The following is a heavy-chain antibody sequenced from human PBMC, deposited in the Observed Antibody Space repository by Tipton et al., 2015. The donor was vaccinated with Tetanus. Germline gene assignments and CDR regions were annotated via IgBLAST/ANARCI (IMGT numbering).Heavy chain of an antibody. CDR2: INHSGST. CDR3: TRHVVVAVPRWFDP. Sequence: TLSLTCAVSGGSFSGYYWSWIRQAPGKGLEWIGEINHSGSTNYHPSLKSRVTMSVDTSKNQFSLRLSSVTAADTAVYYCTRHVVVAVPRWFDPWGQGTLVTVSS. CDR1: GGSFSGYY. J-gene: IGHJ5*02. D-gene: IGHD2-15*01. V-gene: IGHV4-34*01.